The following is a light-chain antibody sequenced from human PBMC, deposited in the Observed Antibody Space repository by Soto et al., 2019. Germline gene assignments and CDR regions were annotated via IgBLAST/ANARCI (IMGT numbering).Light chain of an antibody. J-gene: IGKJ1*01. Sequence: EVVMTQSPATLSVSPGERATLSCRASQSVSSNLAWYQQKPGQAPRLLIYRASTRATGIPARFSGSGSGTEFTLTISSLQSEDFAVYYCQQYNKWLWTFGQGTKVDIK. CDR2: RAS. CDR3: QQYNKWLWT. V-gene: IGKV3-15*01. CDR1: QSVSSN.